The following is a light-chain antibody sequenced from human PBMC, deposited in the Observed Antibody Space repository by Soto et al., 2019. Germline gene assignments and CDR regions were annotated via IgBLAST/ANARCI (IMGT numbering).Light chain of an antibody. V-gene: IGKV1-39*01. CDR3: QQYYSVPYT. J-gene: IGKJ2*01. Sequence: DVQMTQSPSSLSASVGERVTITCRASQSISTYLNWYQQKPGKAPKLLIYAASNLQSGVPSRFSGSASGTDFTLTISSTQPEDLATYYCQQYYSVPYTFGQGTKLEIK. CDR2: AAS. CDR1: QSISTY.